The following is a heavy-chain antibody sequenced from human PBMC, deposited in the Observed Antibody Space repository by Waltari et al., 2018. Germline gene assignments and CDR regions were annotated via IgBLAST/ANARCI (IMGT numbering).Heavy chain of an antibody. D-gene: IGHD1-1*01. CDR3: ARVSRRTYRSPVPGRHYYYGMDV. V-gene: IGHV3-74*03. CDR2: ISTDASDT. Sequence: EEQLVESGGGLVQPGDSLRLSCAASGFTFSSFWMNWVRQAPGTGPLWVSRISTDASDTTYADSGKGRFTISRDNARNTLYRQMNRLRAEDTAVYFCARVSRRTYRSPVPGRHYYYGMDVWGQGTTVTVSS. J-gene: IGHJ6*02. CDR1: GFTFSSFW.